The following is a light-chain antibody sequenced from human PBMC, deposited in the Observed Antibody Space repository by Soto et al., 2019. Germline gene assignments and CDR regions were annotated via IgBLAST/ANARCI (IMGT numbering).Light chain of an antibody. J-gene: IGLJ1*01. Sequence: QSALTQPPSASGSPGQSVTISCTGTSSDVGDNYVSWYQQHLGKAPKLIIYEVSQRPSGVPDRFSGSKSGNTASLTVSGLQTEDEAEYYCSAYAGSNNFVFGSGTKLTV. CDR1: SSDVGDNY. CDR2: EVS. V-gene: IGLV2-8*01. CDR3: SAYAGSNNFV.